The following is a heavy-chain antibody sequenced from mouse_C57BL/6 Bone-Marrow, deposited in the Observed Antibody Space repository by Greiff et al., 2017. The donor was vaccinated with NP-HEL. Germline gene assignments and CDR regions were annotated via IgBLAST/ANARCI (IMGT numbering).Heavy chain of an antibody. V-gene: IGHV7-3*01. CDR1: GFTFTDYY. Sequence: EVKLQESGGGLVQPGGSLSLSCAASGFTFTDYYMSWVRQPPGKALEWLGFIRNKANGYTTEYSASVKGRFTISRDNSQSILYLQMNALRAEDSATYYCARYGDDGYYDYWGQGTTLTVSS. CDR3: ARYGDDGYYDY. D-gene: IGHD2-3*01. J-gene: IGHJ2*01. CDR2: IRNKANGYTT.